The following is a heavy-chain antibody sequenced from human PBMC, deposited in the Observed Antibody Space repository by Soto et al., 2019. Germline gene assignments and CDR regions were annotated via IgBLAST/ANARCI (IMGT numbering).Heavy chain of an antibody. D-gene: IGHD6-19*01. V-gene: IGHV3-33*01. CDR2: IWYDGSNK. J-gene: IGHJ4*02. CDR1: GFTFSSYG. Sequence: GGSLRLSCAASGFTFSSYGMHWVRQAPGKGLEWVAVIWYDGSNKYYADSVKGRFTISRDNSKNTLYLQMNSLRAEDTAVYYCARAELGSGWYEAYWGQGTLVTVSS. CDR3: ARAELGSGWYEAY.